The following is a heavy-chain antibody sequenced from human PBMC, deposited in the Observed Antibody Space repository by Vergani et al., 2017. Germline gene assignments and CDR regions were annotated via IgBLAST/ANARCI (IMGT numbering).Heavy chain of an antibody. J-gene: IGHJ6*02. CDR2: ISSSSSYI. V-gene: IGHV3-21*04. CDR1: GFTFSSYS. CDR3: AKGKSSGGVWYGMDV. D-gene: IGHD3-22*01. Sequence: EVQLVESGGGLVKPGGSLRLSCAASGFTFSSYSMNWVRQAPGKGLEWVSSISSSSSYIYYADSVKGRFTISRDNAKNSLYLQMNSLRTEDTALYYCAKGKSSGGVWYGMDVWGQGTTVTVSS.